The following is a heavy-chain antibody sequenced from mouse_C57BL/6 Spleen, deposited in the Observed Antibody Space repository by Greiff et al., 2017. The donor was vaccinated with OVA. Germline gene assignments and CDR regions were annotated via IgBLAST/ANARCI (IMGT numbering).Heavy chain of an antibody. J-gene: IGHJ2*01. Sequence: EVQLQQSGPELVKPGASVKISCKASGYTFTDYYMNWVKQSHGKSLEWIGDINPNNGGTSYNQKFKGKATLTVDKSSSTAYMELRSLTSEDSAVYYCARSTLLRSHFDYWGQGTTLTVSS. CDR3: ARSTLLRSHFDY. CDR1: GYTFTDYY. D-gene: IGHD1-1*01. V-gene: IGHV1-26*01. CDR2: INPNNGGT.